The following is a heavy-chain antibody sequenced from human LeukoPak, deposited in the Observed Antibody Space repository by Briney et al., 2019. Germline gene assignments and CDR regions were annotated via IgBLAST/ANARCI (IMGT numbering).Heavy chain of an antibody. CDR2: VWYDESLK. D-gene: IGHD2-2*03. J-gene: IGHJ6*03. V-gene: IGHV3-33*01. Sequence: GGSLRLSCAASGFTFSTYGMHWVRQAPGKGLEWVAVVWYDESLKYYADSVKGRFAISRDNSKNTLFLQLNSLRAEDTAVYYCATYLGYCTSSNCPYFYMDVWGTGTTVIVSS. CDR1: GFTFSTYG. CDR3: ATYLGYCTSSNCPYFYMDV.